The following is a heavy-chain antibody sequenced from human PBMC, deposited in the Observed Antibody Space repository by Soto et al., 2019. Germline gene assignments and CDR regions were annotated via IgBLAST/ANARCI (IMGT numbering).Heavy chain of an antibody. CDR3: ARYDYYDSSGYDYVVEGAHPLDY. V-gene: IGHV1-18*04. CDR1: GYTFTSYG. CDR2: FMAYNGNT. J-gene: IGHJ4*02. D-gene: IGHD3-22*01. Sequence: QVQLVQSGAEVKKPWASVKVSCKASGYTFTSYGISWVRQAPGQVLAWMGWFMAYNGNTNYEQKLQGRVTMTTDTSTSTAYMELRSLRSDDTAVYYCARYDYYDSSGYDYVVEGAHPLDYWGPGTLVTVSS.